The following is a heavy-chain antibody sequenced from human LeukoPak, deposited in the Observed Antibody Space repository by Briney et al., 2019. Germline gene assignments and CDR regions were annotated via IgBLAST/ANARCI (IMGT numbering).Heavy chain of an antibody. J-gene: IGHJ6*02. Sequence: GGSLRLSCAASGFTFSSYSMTWVRQAPGKGLEWVSSISGSSSYIYYADSVKGRFTISRDNAKNSLYLQMNSLRAEDTAVYYCARDYRSRGYSESGPEAYYYHGMDVWGQGTTVTVSS. CDR2: ISGSSSYI. CDR3: ARDYRSRGYSESGPEAYYYHGMDV. CDR1: GFTFSSYS. V-gene: IGHV3-21*01. D-gene: IGHD5-12*01.